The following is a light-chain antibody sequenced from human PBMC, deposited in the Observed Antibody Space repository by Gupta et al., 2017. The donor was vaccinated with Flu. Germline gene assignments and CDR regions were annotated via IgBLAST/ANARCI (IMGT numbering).Light chain of an antibody. Sequence: TQSPSLSASVGDRITITCRASEGIGTYLNWYQQRPGKAPKLLIYAASTLHSGVPSRFSGTRSGTDFTLSIGGLQPEDFGTYYCQQSYITPRTFGPGTKVEVK. CDR1: EGIGTY. J-gene: IGKJ1*01. V-gene: IGKV1-39*01. CDR2: AAS. CDR3: QQSYITPRT.